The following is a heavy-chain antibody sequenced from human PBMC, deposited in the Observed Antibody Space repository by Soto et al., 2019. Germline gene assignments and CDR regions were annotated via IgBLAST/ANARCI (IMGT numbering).Heavy chain of an antibody. Sequence: TLSLTCSVSGDSISTVDYFWAWIRQPPGQALEYIGYIYKSATTYYNPSFEGRVAISLDTPKSHFSLNVTSVTAADTAVYFCARGRYCLTGRCFPNWFDSWGQGTLVTVSS. CDR2: IYKSATT. D-gene: IGHD2-15*01. CDR3: ARGRYCLTGRCFPNWFDS. V-gene: IGHV4-30-4*01. CDR1: GDSISTVDYF. J-gene: IGHJ5*01.